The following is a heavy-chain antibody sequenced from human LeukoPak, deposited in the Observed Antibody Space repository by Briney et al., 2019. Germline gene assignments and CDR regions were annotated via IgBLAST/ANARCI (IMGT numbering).Heavy chain of an antibody. D-gene: IGHD3-9*01. V-gene: IGHV3-64D*06. Sequence: GGSLRLSCSASGFTFSSYAMHWVRQAPGKGLEYVSAISSNGGSTYYADSVKGRFTISRDNSKNTLYLQMSSLRAEDTAVYYRTPPREPAGYDILTGYYRAPQDYYGMDVWGKGTTVTVSS. CDR1: GFTFSSYA. J-gene: IGHJ6*04. CDR3: TPPREPAGYDILTGYYRAPQDYYGMDV. CDR2: ISSNGGST.